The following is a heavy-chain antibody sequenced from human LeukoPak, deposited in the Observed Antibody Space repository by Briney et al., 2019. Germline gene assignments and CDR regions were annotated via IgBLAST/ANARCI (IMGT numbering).Heavy chain of an antibody. D-gene: IGHD1-1*01. J-gene: IGHJ3*02. CDR1: GGSISSGSYS. Sequence: SETLSLTCAVSGGSISSGSYSWGWIRQPPGKGLEWIGYFFYTGNTYYNASLKSRVTISVDTSKNQFSLKVSSVTAADTAVYYCTRGAGSTTSNDAFDIWGQGTMVTVSS. CDR2: FFYTGNT. V-gene: IGHV4-30-4*07. CDR3: TRGAGSTTSNDAFDI.